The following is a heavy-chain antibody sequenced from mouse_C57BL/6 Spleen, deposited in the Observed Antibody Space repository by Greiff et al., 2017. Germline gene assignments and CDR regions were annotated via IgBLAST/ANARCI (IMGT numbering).Heavy chain of an antibody. CDR3: ASERYNYGSSDCYFDY. Sequence: EVQLQQSGPELVKPGASVKISCKASGYSFTDYNMNWVKQTNGKSLEWIGVINPNYGTTSYNQKFKGKATLTVDQSTSKAYMQLNSLKSEDSAVYNWASERYNYGSSDCYFDYWGQGTTLTVSS. D-gene: IGHD1-1*01. V-gene: IGHV1-39*01. J-gene: IGHJ2*01. CDR1: GYSFTDYN. CDR2: INPNYGTT.